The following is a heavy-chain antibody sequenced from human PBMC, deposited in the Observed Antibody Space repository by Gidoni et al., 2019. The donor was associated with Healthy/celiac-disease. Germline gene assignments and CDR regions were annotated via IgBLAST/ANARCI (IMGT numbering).Heavy chain of an antibody. D-gene: IGHD3-22*01. CDR1: GYTFTSYS. J-gene: IGHJ4*02. CDR3: ARESGYYYDSSGPLVD. CDR2: ISAYNGNT. Sequence: QVQLVQSGAEVKKPGASVQVSCKASGYTFTSYSINWVRQAPRQGLEWMGWISAYNGNTNYAQKFQGRVTMTTDTSTSTAYMELRSLRSDDTAIYYCARESGYYYDSSGPLVDWGQGTLVTVSS. V-gene: IGHV1-18*01.